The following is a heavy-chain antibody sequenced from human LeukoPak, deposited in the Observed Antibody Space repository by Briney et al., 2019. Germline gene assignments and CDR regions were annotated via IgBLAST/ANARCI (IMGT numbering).Heavy chain of an antibody. CDR3: AREDSDNMDDTFDI. D-gene: IGHD1-14*01. Sequence: PSETLSLTCTVSGGSISTYYWGWIRQPPGKGLEWIGSIYYSGATYYTPSLKSRVTLSVDTSKNQFSLRLSSVTAADTALYYCAREDSDNMDDTFDIWGQGTMVTVSS. J-gene: IGHJ3*02. CDR1: GGSISTYY. V-gene: IGHV4-39*02. CDR2: IYYSGAT.